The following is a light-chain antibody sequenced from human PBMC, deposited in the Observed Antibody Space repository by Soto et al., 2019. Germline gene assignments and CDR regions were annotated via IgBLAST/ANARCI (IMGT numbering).Light chain of an antibody. J-gene: IGKJ2*01. CDR1: QSVSSSY. CDR3: RQYGITPPYT. CDR2: GTS. Sequence: EIVLTQSPGTLSLSPGEGATLSCRASQSVSSSYLAWYQQKPGQPPRLLIYGTSSRATGIPDRFSGSGSGTDFTLTISRLEPEDFAVYYCRQYGITPPYTFGQGTRLEIK. V-gene: IGKV3-20*01.